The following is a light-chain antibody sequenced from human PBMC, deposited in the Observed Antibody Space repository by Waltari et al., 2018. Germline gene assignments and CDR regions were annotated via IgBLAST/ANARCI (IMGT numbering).Light chain of an antibody. CDR2: KAS. Sequence: DIQMTQSPSTLSASVGDTVTITCRASQSISNYLAWYQQKPGKAPKLLIYKASSSGSGVPSRFSGCGSETEFTLTISSLQPDDFATYYCQQYNTYSSFGQGTKLEIK. J-gene: IGKJ2*03. CDR3: QQYNTYSS. CDR1: QSISNY. V-gene: IGKV1-5*03.